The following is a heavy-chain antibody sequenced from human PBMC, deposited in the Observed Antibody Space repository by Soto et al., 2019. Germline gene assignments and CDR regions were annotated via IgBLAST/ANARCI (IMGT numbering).Heavy chain of an antibody. Sequence: QVQLVESGGGVVQPGRSLRLSCAASGFTFSSYGMHWVRQAPGKGLEWVAVISYDGSNKYYADSVKGRFTISRDNSKKTRYLQMNSLRAEDTAVYYCAKDRVRIAAAGPNYYYYGMDVWGQGTTVTVSS. CDR3: AKDRVRIAAAGPNYYYYGMDV. V-gene: IGHV3-30*18. D-gene: IGHD6-13*01. J-gene: IGHJ6*02. CDR2: ISYDGSNK. CDR1: GFTFSSYG.